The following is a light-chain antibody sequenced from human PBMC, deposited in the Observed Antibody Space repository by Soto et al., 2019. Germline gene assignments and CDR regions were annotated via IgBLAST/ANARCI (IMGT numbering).Light chain of an antibody. CDR3: SSYTTSNTRQIV. CDR1: SSDVGGYNY. Sequence: QSALTRPASVSGSPGLSITLSCTGTSSDVGGYNYVSWYQQHPGKAPKFMIYDVSNRPSGVSNRFSGSKSGNTASLTISGLQAVDEAEYYCSSYTTSNTRQIVFGTGTKLTVL. J-gene: IGLJ1*01. CDR2: DVS. V-gene: IGLV2-14*01.